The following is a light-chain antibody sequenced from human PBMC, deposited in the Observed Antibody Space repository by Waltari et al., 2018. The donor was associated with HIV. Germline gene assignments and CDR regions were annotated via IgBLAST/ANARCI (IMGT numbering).Light chain of an antibody. V-gene: IGLV2-14*01. CDR3: SSYTRTSTLYV. Sequence: QSALTQPASVSGSPGQSITISCTGTNSDLGAYTYVSWYQQPPRKAPNCLLYEVMNPPSGVSKRLSCSTSGTTASLPISGLQAEDEADYYCSSYTRTSTLYVFGPGTKVTVL. J-gene: IGLJ1*01. CDR2: EVM. CDR1: NSDLGAYTY.